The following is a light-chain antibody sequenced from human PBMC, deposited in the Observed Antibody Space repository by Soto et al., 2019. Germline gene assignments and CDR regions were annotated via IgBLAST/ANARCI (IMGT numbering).Light chain of an antibody. V-gene: IGKV1-39*01. CDR2: SAS. Sequence: DIQMTQSPSSLSASVGDRVTITCRASQSIANSLNWYQQKPGKAPKLLIYSASSLYSGVPARFSASASGTDFTLTISSLQPEDFATYYCQQGSSSPHPFGQGPKVEIK. CDR1: QSIANS. J-gene: IGKJ1*01. CDR3: QQGSSSPHP.